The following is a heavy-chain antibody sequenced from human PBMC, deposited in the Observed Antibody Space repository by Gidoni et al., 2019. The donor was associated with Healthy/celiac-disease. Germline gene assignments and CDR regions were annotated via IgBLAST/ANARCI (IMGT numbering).Heavy chain of an antibody. Sequence: QVQLVQSGAEVKKPGASVTVSCKVSGYTLTELSMHWVRQAPGKGLEWMGGFDPEDGETIYAQKCQGRVTRTEDTSTDTAYMELSSLRSEDTAVYYCATVRGWQQLAPRAEYFQHWGQGTLVTVSS. CDR2: FDPEDGET. J-gene: IGHJ1*01. V-gene: IGHV1-24*01. D-gene: IGHD6-13*01. CDR3: ATVRGWQQLAPRAEYFQH. CDR1: GYTLTELS.